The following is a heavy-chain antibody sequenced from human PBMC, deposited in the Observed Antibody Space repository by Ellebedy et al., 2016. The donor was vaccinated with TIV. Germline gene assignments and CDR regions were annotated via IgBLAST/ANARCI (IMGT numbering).Heavy chain of an antibody. D-gene: IGHD3-22*01. CDR3: AKDRFPYYDSSGTTGYFDC. V-gene: IGHV1-2*02. J-gene: IGHJ4*02. Sequence: AASVKVSCKASGYSFTGYYIHWVRQAPGQGLEGMGWINPDRGDTKYPQRFQVRVSMTREKSSRPAYMELRGLTSDDTAIYYCAKDRFPYYDSSGTTGYFDCWGQGTLVTVPS. CDR2: INPDRGDT. CDR1: GYSFTGYY.